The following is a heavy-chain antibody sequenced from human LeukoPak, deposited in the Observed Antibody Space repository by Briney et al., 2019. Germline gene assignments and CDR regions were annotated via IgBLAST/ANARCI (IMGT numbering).Heavy chain of an antibody. V-gene: IGHV4-59*01. CDR1: GGSISLYY. CDR3: ARGRGSLTY. CDR2: FYDTRSP. Sequence: SETLSLTCTVSGGSISLYYWSWIRQPPGKGLQWIGYFYDTRSPKYNPSLERRVTISVDMSRNQFSLNLTSVTAADTAVYYCARGRGSLTYWGQGTLATVSS. J-gene: IGHJ4*02. D-gene: IGHD3-10*01.